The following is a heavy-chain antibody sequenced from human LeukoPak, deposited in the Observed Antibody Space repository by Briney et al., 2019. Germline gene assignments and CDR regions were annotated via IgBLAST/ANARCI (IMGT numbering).Heavy chain of an antibody. V-gene: IGHV1-18*01. D-gene: IGHD6-19*01. CDR1: GYTFTSPG. Sequence: ASVKVSCKASGYTFTSPGISWVRQAPGQGLEGMGWISAYNGNTNYAQKLQGRVTMTTDTSTSTAYMELRSLRSDDTAVYYCARSSGWSIRRQYYFDYWGQGTLVTVSS. CDR3: ARSSGWSIRRQYYFDY. J-gene: IGHJ4*02. CDR2: ISAYNGNT.